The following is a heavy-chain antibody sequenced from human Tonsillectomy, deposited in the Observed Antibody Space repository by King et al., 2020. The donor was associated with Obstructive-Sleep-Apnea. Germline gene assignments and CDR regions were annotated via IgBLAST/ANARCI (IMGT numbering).Heavy chain of an antibody. V-gene: IGHV1-58*01. CDR2: IVVGSGST. D-gene: IGHD5-24*01. CDR3: AAGGDGFDY. Sequence: QLVQSGPEVKRPGTSVKVSCKASKFTFPTATLQWVRQARGQRLEWMGCIVVGSGSTNYAQKFRERVTFVRDMSTGTAYMELSSLIFEDTAVYYCAAGGDGFDYWGHGTLVTVSS. J-gene: IGHJ4*01. CDR1: KFTFPTAT.